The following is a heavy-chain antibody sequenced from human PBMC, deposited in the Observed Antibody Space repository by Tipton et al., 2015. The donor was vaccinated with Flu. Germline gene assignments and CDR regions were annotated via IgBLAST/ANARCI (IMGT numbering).Heavy chain of an antibody. D-gene: IGHD5-12*01. Sequence: GSLRLSCAASGFTFSGYGMHWVRQAPGKGLEWVSYITSGGYDMYYADSVKGRFTISRDNAADSLYLQMNSLRADDTAVYYCARDRGGYDRSLEGLIDYWGQGILVTDSS. CDR3: ARDRGGYDRSLEGLIDY. CDR2: ITSGGYDM. CDR1: GFTFSGYG. V-gene: IGHV3-21*05. J-gene: IGHJ4*02.